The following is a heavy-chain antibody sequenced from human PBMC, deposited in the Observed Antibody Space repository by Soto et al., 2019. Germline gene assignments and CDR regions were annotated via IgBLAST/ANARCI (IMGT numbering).Heavy chain of an antibody. Sequence: VGSLRLSCAASGFTFSSYWIHWVRQAPGKGLVWVSRINSDGSSTTYADSVKGRFTISRDNTKNTLYLQMTSLRAADTAVYYCARVRREYDNSGPVDYWGQGTLVTVSS. CDR1: GFTFSSYW. J-gene: IGHJ4*02. D-gene: IGHD3-22*01. V-gene: IGHV3-74*01. CDR3: ARVRREYDNSGPVDY. CDR2: INSDGSST.